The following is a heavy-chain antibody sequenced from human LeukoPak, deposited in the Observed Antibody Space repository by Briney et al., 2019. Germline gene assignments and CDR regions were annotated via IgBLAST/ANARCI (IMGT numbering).Heavy chain of an antibody. V-gene: IGHV3-74*01. CDR1: GFTFSSYW. CDR3: ASYLITNDGVLN. Sequence: GGSLRLSCAASGFTFSSYWMHWVRQAPGRGLVWVSRINSDGSSTSYADSVKGRFTISRDNAKNTLYLQMNSLRAEDTAVCYCASYLITNDGVLNWGQGTLVTVSS. J-gene: IGHJ4*02. CDR2: INSDGSST. D-gene: IGHD3-3*01.